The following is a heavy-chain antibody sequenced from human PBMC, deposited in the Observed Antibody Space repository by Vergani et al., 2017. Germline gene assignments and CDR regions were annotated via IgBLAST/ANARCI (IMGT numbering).Heavy chain of an antibody. CDR3: ARSLPPERATDAFDI. J-gene: IGHJ3*02. CDR2: ISSSGSTI. Sequence: EVQLVESGGGLVQPGGSLRLSCAASGFTFSSYDMHWVRQATGKGLEWVSYISSSGSTIYYADSVKGRFTISRDNAKNSLYLQMNSLRAEDTAVYYCARSLPPERATDAFDIWGQGTMVTVAS. D-gene: IGHD5-12*01. V-gene: IGHV3-48*03. CDR1: GFTFSSYD.